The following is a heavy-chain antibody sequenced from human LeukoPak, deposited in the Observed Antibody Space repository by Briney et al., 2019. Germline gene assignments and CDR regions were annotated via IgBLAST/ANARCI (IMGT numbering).Heavy chain of an antibody. CDR2: ISTSGST. CDR1: GGSISSYR. Sequence: SETLSLTCTASGGSISSYRWSWIRQPAGKGLEWIGRISTSGSTSYNPSLKSRVTMSADTSKNQFSLKLSSVTAADTAVYYCAGGPSPSNCFDYWGQGTLVTVSS. J-gene: IGHJ4*02. CDR3: AGGPSPSNCFDY. V-gene: IGHV4-4*07.